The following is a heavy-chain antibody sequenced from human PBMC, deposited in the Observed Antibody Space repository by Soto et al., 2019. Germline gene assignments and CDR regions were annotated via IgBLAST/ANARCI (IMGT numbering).Heavy chain of an antibody. CDR3: ARASRSIVLMVYANGRTDTWSDP. D-gene: IGHD2-8*01. CDR2: INPNSGGT. CDR1: GYGNSVDY. J-gene: IGHJ5*02. Sequence: ASVKLYRKASGYGNSVDYMGWGRHATGQGREWMGLINPNSGGTNYAQKFQGWVTMTRDTSISTAYMELSRLRSDDTAVYYCARASRSIVLMVYANGRTDTWSDPWGQGTLVTVSS. V-gene: IGHV1-2*04.